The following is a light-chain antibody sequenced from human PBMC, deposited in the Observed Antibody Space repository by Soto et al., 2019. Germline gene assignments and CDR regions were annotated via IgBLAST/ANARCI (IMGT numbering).Light chain of an antibody. V-gene: IGKV1-5*01. CDR2: AAS. CDR3: QQYNSYWT. J-gene: IGKJ1*01. CDR1: QSISSN. Sequence: DIQMTQSPSSLSASVGDRVTITCRASQSISSNLNWYQQKPGKAPKLLIFAASSLESGVPSRFSGSGSGTEFTLTINSLQPDDFATYYCQQYNSYWTFGQGTKVDNK.